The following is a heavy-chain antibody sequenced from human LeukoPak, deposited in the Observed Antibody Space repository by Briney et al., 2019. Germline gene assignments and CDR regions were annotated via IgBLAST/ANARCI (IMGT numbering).Heavy chain of an antibody. CDR3: GRYASGSYDY. J-gene: IGHJ4*02. D-gene: IGHD3-10*01. V-gene: IGHV3-7*01. Sequence: GGSLRLSCAASGFTFTNYWMSWVRQAPGRGLEWVANIKQDGSEKYYVDSVKGRFTISRDNAKNSLYLQMNSLRAEDTAVHYCGRYASGSYDYWGQGTLVTVSS. CDR2: IKQDGSEK. CDR1: GFTFTNYW.